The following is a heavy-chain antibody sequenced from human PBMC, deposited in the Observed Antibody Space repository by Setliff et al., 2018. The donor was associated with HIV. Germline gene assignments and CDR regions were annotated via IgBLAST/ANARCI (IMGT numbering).Heavy chain of an antibody. J-gene: IGHJ6*03. V-gene: IGHV1-8*01. CDR3: ARSPSRRLNIVLMVSTARYYYYMDV. D-gene: IGHD2-8*01. CDR2: INPNSGNA. CDR1: GYIFTSYD. Sequence: ASVKVSCKASGYIFTSYDINWVRQATGQGLEWMGWINPNSGNAGYAQKFQDRVTMTRNTSINTAYMELSGLRSEDTAVYYCARSPSRRLNIVLMVSTARYYYYMDVWGKGTTVTVSS.